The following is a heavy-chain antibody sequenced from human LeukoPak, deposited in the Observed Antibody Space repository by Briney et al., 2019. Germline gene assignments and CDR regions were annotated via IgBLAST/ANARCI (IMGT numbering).Heavy chain of an antibody. CDR1: GFTVSRNY. D-gene: IGHD6-19*01. CDR2: IYSGGST. J-gene: IGHJ4*02. Sequence: GGSLRLSCAASGFTVSRNYLSWVRQTPGKGLEWGSVIYSGGSTDYADSVKGGFTISRDNSKNTVYLQMNSLRAEDTVVYYWAIVSSGWYYFDYWGQGTLVTVSS. V-gene: IGHV3-66*01. CDR3: AIVSSGWYYFDY.